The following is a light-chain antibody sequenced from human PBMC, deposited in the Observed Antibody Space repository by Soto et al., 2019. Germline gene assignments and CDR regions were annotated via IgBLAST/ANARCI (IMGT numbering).Light chain of an antibody. CDR1: QSLGSD. J-gene: IGKJ5*01. V-gene: IGKV3-20*01. CDR3: QQYGNSPIT. CDR2: GTS. Sequence: EIVLTQSRATLSLSPGDTATLSCRASQSLGSDLAWYQQKPGQAPRLLIYGTSSRATGIPDRFSGSGSGTDFTLTISRLEPEDFAVYYCQQYGNSPITFGQGTRLEI.